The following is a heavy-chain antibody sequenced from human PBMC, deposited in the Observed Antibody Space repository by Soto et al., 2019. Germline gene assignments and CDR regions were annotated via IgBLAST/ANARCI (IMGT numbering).Heavy chain of an antibody. J-gene: IGHJ4*02. V-gene: IGHV4-59*01. CDR2: IYYSGST. CDR1: GGSISSYY. CDR3: ARDYGSGSYIDY. Sequence: SETLSLTCTVSGGSISSYYWSWIRQPPGKGLEWIGYIYYSGSTDYNPSLKSRVTISVDTSKNQFSLKLSSVTAADTAVYYCARDYGSGSYIDYWGQGTLVTVSS. D-gene: IGHD3-10*01.